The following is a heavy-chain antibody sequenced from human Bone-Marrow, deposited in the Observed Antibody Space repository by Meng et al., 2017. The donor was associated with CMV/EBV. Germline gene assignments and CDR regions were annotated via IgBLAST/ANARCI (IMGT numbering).Heavy chain of an antibody. D-gene: IGHD1-26*01. J-gene: IGHJ4*02. CDR1: GFTFSSYW. Sequence: GGSLRLSCAASGFTFSSYWMSWVRQAPGKGLEWVANIKQDGSEKYYVDSVKGRFTISRDTSRNTLYLQMNNLRVEDTAVYFCARGVLGVLPQDYWGQGTLVTVSS. CDR2: IKQDGSEK. V-gene: IGHV3-7*03. CDR3: ARGVLGVLPQDY.